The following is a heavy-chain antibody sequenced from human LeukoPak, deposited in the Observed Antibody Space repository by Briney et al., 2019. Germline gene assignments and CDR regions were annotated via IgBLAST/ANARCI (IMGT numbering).Heavy chain of an antibody. D-gene: IGHD2-21*02. CDR3: AKKLQFYASTDYFDY. J-gene: IGHJ4*02. CDR2: ISSSGSST. Sequence: PGGSLRLSCAASGFTFSSYAMSWVRQAPGKGLEWVSGISSSGSSTYYEDSVKGRFTISRDNSKNTLYLQMNSLRAEGTAVYYCAKKLQFYASTDYFDYWGQGTLVTVSS. CDR1: GFTFSSYA. V-gene: IGHV3-23*01.